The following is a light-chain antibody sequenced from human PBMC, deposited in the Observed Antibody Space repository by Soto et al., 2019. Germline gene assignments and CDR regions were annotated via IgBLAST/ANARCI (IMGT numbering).Light chain of an antibody. V-gene: IGKV4-1*01. CDR1: QSVLYSSNSKNY. CDR3: QSYYTTPFT. J-gene: IGKJ3*01. Sequence: DIVMTQSPDSLAVSLGERATINCKSSQSVLYSSNSKNYLAWYQQKPGQPPKLLISWASTRASGVPDRFSGSGSVTDFSLTISRLQAEDVAVYYCQSYYTTPFTFGPGTKVDIK. CDR2: WAS.